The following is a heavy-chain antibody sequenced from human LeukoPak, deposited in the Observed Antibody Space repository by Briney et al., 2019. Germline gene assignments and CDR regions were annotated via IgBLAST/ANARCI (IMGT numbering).Heavy chain of an antibody. CDR2: MNPNSGNT. CDR3: ARGLTYYYDSSGYLDYMDV. Sequence: ASVKVSCKASGYTFTSYDINWVRQATGQGLEWMGWMNPNSGNTGYAQKFQGRVTMTRNTSISTAYMELSSLRSEDTAVYYCARGLTYYYDSSGYLDYMDVWGKGTTVTISS. J-gene: IGHJ6*03. V-gene: IGHV1-8*01. CDR1: GYTFTSYD. D-gene: IGHD3-22*01.